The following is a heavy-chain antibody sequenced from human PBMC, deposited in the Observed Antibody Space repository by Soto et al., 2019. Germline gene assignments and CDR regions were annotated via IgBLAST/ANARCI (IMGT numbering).Heavy chain of an antibody. CDR2: IIPILDIP. D-gene: IGHD2-15*01. Sequence: QVQLVQSGAEVKKPGSSVKVSCKASGGTFSRYTFTWVRQAPGQGLEWMGRIIPILDIPNYAQNFQGRVTIPADKSTSTAYMELSSLTSDDTAVYYCASHFTGGLVLGASPPGGDNYGWDVWGQGTTVTVSS. V-gene: IGHV1-69*02. CDR3: ASHFTGGLVLGASPPGGDNYGWDV. J-gene: IGHJ6*02. CDR1: GGTFSRYT.